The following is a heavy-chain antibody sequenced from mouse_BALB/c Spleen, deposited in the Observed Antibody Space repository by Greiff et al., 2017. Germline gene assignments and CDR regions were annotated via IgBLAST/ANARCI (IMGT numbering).Heavy chain of an antibody. D-gene: IGHD2-1*01. J-gene: IGHJ4*01. V-gene: IGHV5-17*02. CDR3: ASTYYYGYAMDY. CDR2: ISSGSSTI. Sequence: EVKLQESGGGLVQPGGSRKLSCAASGFTFSSFGMHWVRQAPEKGLEWVAYISSGSSTIYYADTVKGRFTISRDNPKNTLFLQMTSLRSEDTAMYYCASTYYYGYAMDYWGQGTSVTVSS. CDR1: GFTFSSFG.